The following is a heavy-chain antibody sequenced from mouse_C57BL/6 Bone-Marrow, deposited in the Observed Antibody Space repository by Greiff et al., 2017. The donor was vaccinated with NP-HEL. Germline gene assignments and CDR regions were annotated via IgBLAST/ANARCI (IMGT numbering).Heavy chain of an antibody. CDR1: GYTFTSYW. Sequence: QVQLKQPGAELVRPGSSVKLSCKASGYTFTSYWMHWVKQRPIQGLEWIGNIDPSDSETHYNQKFKDKATLTVDKSSSTAYMQLSSLTSEDSAVYYCAREAIYWDYFDYWGQGTTLTVSS. CDR3: AREAIYWDYFDY. CDR2: IDPSDSET. V-gene: IGHV1-52*01. J-gene: IGHJ2*01. D-gene: IGHD1-1*01.